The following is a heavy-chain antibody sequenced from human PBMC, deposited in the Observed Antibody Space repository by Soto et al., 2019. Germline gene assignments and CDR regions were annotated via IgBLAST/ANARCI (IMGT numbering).Heavy chain of an antibody. J-gene: IGHJ6*02. CDR3: ARAVYGDYVGRYYYHGMDV. D-gene: IGHD4-17*01. CDR1: GYTFTSYD. V-gene: IGHV1-8*01. Sequence: GASVKVSCKASGYTFTSYDINWVRQATGQGLEWMGWMNPNSGNTGYAQKFQGRVTMTRNTSISTAYMELSSLRSEDTAVYYCARAVYGDYVGRYYYHGMDVWGQGTTVTVSS. CDR2: MNPNSGNT.